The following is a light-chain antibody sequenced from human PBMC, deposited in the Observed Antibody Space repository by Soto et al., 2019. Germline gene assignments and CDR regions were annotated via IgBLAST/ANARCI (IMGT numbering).Light chain of an antibody. CDR1: SGHSSYI. CDR3: ETWDSNTRV. J-gene: IGLJ2*01. V-gene: IGLV4-60*02. CDR2: LDGSGSY. Sequence: QPVLTQSSSASASPGSSVKLTCTLSSGHSSYIIAWHQQQPGKAPRLLMKLDGSGSYNKGSVVPDRFSGSSSGADRYLTISNLQFEDEADYYCETWDSNTRVFGGGTKVTVL.